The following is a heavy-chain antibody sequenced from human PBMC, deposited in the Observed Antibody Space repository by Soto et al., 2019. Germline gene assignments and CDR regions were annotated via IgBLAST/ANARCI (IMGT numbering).Heavy chain of an antibody. V-gene: IGHV1-46*01. D-gene: IGHD5-18*01. CDR1: GYTFTSYY. J-gene: IGHJ6*02. CDR2: INPSGGST. Sequence: GASVKVSCKASGYTFTSYYMHWVRQAPGQGLEWMGIINPSGGSTSYAQKFQGRVTMTRDTSTSTVYMELSSLRSEDTAVYYCARDSGYSYGLGKFYYYYYGMDVWGQGTTVTVSS. CDR3: ARDSGYSYGLGKFYYYYYGMDV.